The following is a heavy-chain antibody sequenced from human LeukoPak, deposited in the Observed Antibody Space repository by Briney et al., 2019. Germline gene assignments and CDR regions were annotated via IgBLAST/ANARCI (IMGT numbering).Heavy chain of an antibody. V-gene: IGHV1-18*01. Sequence: ASVKVSCKASGYTFTSYGISWVRQAPGQGLEWMGWISAYNGNTNYAQKLQGRVTMTTDTSTSTAYVELRSLRSDDTAVYYCAREAHPTAAIDYWGQGTLVTVSS. J-gene: IGHJ4*02. CDR1: GYTFTSYG. CDR3: AREAHPTAAIDY. CDR2: ISAYNGNT. D-gene: IGHD2-2*01.